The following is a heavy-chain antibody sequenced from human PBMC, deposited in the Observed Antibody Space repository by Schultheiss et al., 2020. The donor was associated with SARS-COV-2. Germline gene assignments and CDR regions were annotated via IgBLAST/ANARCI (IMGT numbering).Heavy chain of an antibody. CDR3: ARATRVESLFSVRGGSFDF. CDR1: GSSITGFF. Sequence: SETLSLMCSVSGSSITGFFWTWIRQPPGKGLDPIGNIYFTGITKYNPSLKSRVTISIDTSKNQFSLKLGSVTAADTAVYFCARATRVESLFSVRGGSFDFWGRGALVTVSS. CDR2: IYFTGIT. V-gene: IGHV4-59*01. J-gene: IGHJ4*02. D-gene: IGHD5-24*01.